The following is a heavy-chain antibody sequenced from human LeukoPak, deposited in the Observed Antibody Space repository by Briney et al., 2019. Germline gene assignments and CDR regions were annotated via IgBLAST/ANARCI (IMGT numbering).Heavy chain of an antibody. CDR3: ARDTTRIKIFGVVLTGMDV. D-gene: IGHD3-3*01. Sequence: SQTLSLTCTVSGGSISSGDYSWSWIRQPPGKGLEWIGYIYYSGSTYYNPSLKSRVTISVDTSKNQFSLQLSSVTAADTAVYYCARDTTRIKIFGVVLTGMDVWGQGTTVTVPS. CDR2: IYYSGST. CDR1: GGSISSGDYS. J-gene: IGHJ6*02. V-gene: IGHV4-30-4*01.